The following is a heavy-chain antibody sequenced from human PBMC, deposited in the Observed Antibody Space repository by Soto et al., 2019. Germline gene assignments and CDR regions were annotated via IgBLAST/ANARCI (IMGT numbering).Heavy chain of an antibody. V-gene: IGHV4-39*01. CDR3: ASQKLDVVAFLDH. CDR1: GGSISNHDCY. CDR2: ISYRGTT. D-gene: IGHD3-3*01. J-gene: IGHJ4*02. Sequence: SETLSLTCTVSGGSISNHDCYWSWVRQPPGKGLEGVASISYRGTTYYNPSLKSRVTKSVDTSRNQFSLKLTSVTAADTAVYYSASQKLDVVAFLDHWGQGVLVTVS.